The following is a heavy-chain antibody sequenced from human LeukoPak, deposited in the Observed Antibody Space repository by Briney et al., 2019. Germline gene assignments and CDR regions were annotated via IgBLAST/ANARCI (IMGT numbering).Heavy chain of an antibody. J-gene: IGHJ4*02. CDR3: ARGGSPAHFDF. CDR2: INVDTGGT. V-gene: IGHV1-2*04. CDR1: GYTFSGSF. D-gene: IGHD6-13*01. Sequence: ASVKVSCKASGYTFSGSFMHWVRQAPGQGPEWMGWINVDTGGTHSAPRFQGWVAMTRDTSFSTGYMDLSSLGSDDTAVYYCARGGSPAHFDFWGQGTLVTVSS.